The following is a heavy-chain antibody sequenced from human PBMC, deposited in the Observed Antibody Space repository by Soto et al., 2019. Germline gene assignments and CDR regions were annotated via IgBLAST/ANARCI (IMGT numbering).Heavy chain of an antibody. D-gene: IGHD1-1*01. V-gene: IGHV3-33*01. CDR3: ARGTFNYYYGMDV. CDR1: GFSFSSYG. J-gene: IGHJ6*02. CDR2: IWYDGSDK. Sequence: QVQLVGSGGGVVQPGRSLRLSCAASGFSFSSYGMHWVRQAPGKGLEWVAVIWYDGSDKYYADSVKGRFTISRDNSKNTLYVQMNSLRVEDTAVYYCARGTFNYYYGMDVWGQGTTVTVSS.